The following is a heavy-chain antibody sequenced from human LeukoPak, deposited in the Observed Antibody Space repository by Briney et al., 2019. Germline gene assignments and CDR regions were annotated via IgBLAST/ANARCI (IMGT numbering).Heavy chain of an antibody. Sequence: PSETLSLTCAVYGGSFSGYYWSWIRQPPGKGLEWIGEINHSGSTNYNPSLKSRVTISVDTSKNQFSLKLSSVTAADTAVYYCARVTPLRPWSYSNLHHFDYWGQGTLVTVSS. CDR1: GGSFSGYY. J-gene: IGHJ4*02. V-gene: IGHV4-34*01. D-gene: IGHD4-11*01. CDR2: INHSGST. CDR3: ARVTPLRPWSYSNLHHFDY.